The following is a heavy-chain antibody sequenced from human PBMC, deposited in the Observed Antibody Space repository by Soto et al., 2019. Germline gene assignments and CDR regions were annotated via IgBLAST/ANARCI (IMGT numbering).Heavy chain of an antibody. J-gene: IGHJ6*02. D-gene: IGHD3-10*01. CDR3: AKAGYCTRGNCYDYYRYGMDV. CDR1: GFTFSNYA. V-gene: IGHV3-30*04. Sequence: QVQLVESGGGVVQPGRSLRLSCAASGFTFSNYAMHWVRQAPGKGPEWVAVISYDGSSEFYADSVKGRFTISRDNSKNTLHLQMNSLRPEDTAVYYCAKAGYCTRGNCYDYYRYGMDVWGQGTAVTVSS. CDR2: ISYDGSSE.